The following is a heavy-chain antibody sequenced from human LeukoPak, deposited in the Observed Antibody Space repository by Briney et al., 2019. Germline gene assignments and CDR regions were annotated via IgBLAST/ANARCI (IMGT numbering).Heavy chain of an antibody. CDR3: ARADDFWSGYYEYDAFDI. V-gene: IGHV4-59*01. CDR2: IHYSGST. J-gene: IGHJ3*02. Sequence: SETLSLTCTVSGGSISSYYWSWLRQPPGKGLEWIGYIHYSGSTNYNPSLKSRVTISVDTSKNQFYLKLSSVTAADTAVYYCARADDFWSGYYEYDAFDIWGQGTMVTVSS. CDR1: GGSISSYY. D-gene: IGHD3-3*01.